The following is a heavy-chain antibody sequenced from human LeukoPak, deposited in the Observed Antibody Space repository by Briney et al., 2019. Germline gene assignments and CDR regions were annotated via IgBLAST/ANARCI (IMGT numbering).Heavy chain of an antibody. CDR2: ISSSGSTI. V-gene: IGHV3-11*01. CDR3: ARDYDFWSGRSQIFDY. D-gene: IGHD3-3*01. Sequence: GGSLRLSCAASGFTFSDYHMSWIRQAPGKGLEWVSYISSSGSTIYYADSVKGRFTISRDNAKNSLYLQMNSLRAEDTAVYYCARDYDFWSGRSQIFDYWGQGTLVTVSS. CDR1: GFTFSDYH. J-gene: IGHJ4*02.